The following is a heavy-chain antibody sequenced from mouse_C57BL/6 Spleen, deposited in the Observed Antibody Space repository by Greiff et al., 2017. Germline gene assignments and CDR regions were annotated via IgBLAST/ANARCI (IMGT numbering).Heavy chain of an antibody. Sequence: QVQLQQPGAELVKPGASVKLSCKASGYTFTSYWMHWVKQRPGRGLEWIGRIVPNSGGTKYNEKFKSKATLTVDKPSSTAYMQLSSLTSEDSAVYYCARSGLLRTMDYWGQGTSVTVSS. J-gene: IGHJ4*01. CDR1: GYTFTSYW. D-gene: IGHD1-1*01. V-gene: IGHV1-72*01. CDR3: ARSGLLRTMDY. CDR2: IVPNSGGT.